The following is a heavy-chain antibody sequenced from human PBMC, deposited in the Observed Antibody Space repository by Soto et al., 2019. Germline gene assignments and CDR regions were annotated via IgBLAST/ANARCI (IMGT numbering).Heavy chain of an antibody. V-gene: IGHV3-30*18. CDR2: ISYDGSNK. Sequence: QVQLVESGGGVVQPGRSLRLSCAASGFTFSSYGMHWVRQAPGKGLEWVAVISYDGSNKYYADSVKGRFTISRDNSKNTLELQMNSLRAEDTAVYYCAKDPGEAVAVTGFDYWGQGTLVTVSS. J-gene: IGHJ4*02. D-gene: IGHD6-19*01. CDR1: GFTFSSYG. CDR3: AKDPGEAVAVTGFDY.